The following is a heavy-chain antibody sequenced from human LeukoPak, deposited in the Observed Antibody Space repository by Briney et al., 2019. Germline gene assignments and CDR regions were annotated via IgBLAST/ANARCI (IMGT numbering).Heavy chain of an antibody. CDR1: GYSFINHY. CDR2: INTNTGNP. J-gene: IGHJ3*02. CDR3: ARTYYYDSSGYIDDAFDI. D-gene: IGHD3-22*01. V-gene: IGHV7-4-1*02. Sequence: GASVKVSCKASGYSFINHYMHWVRQAPGQGLEWMGWINTNTGNPTYAQGFTGRFVFSLDTSVSTAYLQISSLKAEDTAVYYCARTYYYDSSGYIDDAFDIWGQGTMVTVSS.